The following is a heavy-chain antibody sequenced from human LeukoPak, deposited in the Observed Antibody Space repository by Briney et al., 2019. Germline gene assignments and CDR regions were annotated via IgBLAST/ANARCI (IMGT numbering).Heavy chain of an antibody. Sequence: NPSQTLSLTCTVSGGSISSGSYYWSWIRQPAGKGLEWIGRIYTSGSTNYNPSLKSRVTISVDTSKNQFSLKLSSVTAADTAVYYCARENYDILTGYYGGHGYWGQGTLVTVSS. V-gene: IGHV4-61*02. D-gene: IGHD3-9*01. CDR1: GGSISSGSYY. CDR3: ARENYDILTGYYGGHGY. CDR2: IYTSGST. J-gene: IGHJ4*02.